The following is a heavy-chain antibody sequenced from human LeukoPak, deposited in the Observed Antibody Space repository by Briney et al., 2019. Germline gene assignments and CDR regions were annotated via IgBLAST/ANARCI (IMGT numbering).Heavy chain of an antibody. CDR1: GVSISSSY. Sequence: KPSETLSLTCSVSGVSISSSYWSWIRQPPGKGLEWIGYIYYSGSTSYNPSLNSRVTISLDTSKNQFSLKLSSVTAADTAVYYCAGGNGSGSPVSVFDYWGQGTLVTVSS. CDR3: AGGNGSGSPVSVFDY. CDR2: IYYSGST. D-gene: IGHD3-10*01. V-gene: IGHV4-59*08. J-gene: IGHJ4*02.